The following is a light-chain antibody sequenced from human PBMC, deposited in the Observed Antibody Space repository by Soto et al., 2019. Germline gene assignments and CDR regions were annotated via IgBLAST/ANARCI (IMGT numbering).Light chain of an antibody. CDR3: SSYTSTRSYV. CDR1: SSDVGGYNF. V-gene: IGLV2-14*01. J-gene: IGLJ1*01. Sequence: QSALTQPASVSGSPGQSVTISCTGTSSDVGGYNFVSWYQQAPGEVPKLIIYGVSHRPSGVSDRFSGSKSGNTASLTVSGLQTEDEADYYCSSYTSTRSYVFGTGTKVTVL. CDR2: GVS.